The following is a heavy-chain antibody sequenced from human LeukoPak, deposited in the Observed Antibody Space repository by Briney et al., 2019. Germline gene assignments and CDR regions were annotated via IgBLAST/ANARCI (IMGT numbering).Heavy chain of an antibody. CDR1: GGTFSSYA. J-gene: IGHJ4*02. CDR2: ISAYNGNT. V-gene: IGHV1-18*01. Sequence: GSSVKVSCKASGGTFSSYAISWVRQAPGQGLEWMGWISAYNGNTNYAQKLQGRVTMTTDTSTSTAYMELRSLRSDDTAVYYCARGNYYDRTASGYWGQGTLVTVSS. CDR3: ARGNYYDRTASGY. D-gene: IGHD3-22*01.